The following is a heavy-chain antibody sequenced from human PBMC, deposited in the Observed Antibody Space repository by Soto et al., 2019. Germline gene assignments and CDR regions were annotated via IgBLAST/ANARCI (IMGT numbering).Heavy chain of an antibody. CDR3: ARDASTSVQADAFDI. J-gene: IGHJ3*02. V-gene: IGHV3-21*01. CDR2: ISSSSSYI. CDR1: GFTFSSYA. Sequence: GGSLRLSCAASGFTFSSYAMHWVRQAPGKGLEWVSSISSSSSYIYYADSVKGRFTISRDNAKNSLYLQMNSLRAEDTAVYYCARDASTSVQADAFDIWGQGTMVTLSS. D-gene: IGHD1-1*01.